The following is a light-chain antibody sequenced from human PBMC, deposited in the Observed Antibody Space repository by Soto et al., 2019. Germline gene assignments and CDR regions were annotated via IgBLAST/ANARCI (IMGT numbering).Light chain of an antibody. J-gene: IGKJ4*01. CDR1: QNIGSR. CDR2: DAF. Sequence: DIQMTQSPSTLSASVGDRVAITCRASQNIGSRLAWYQQKPDEAPKLLIYDAFSLESGVPLRFGGSGSGTDFTLIISSLQPDDFATYYCQQCNTPFTFGGGTKVDIK. CDR3: QQCNTPFT. V-gene: IGKV1-5*01.